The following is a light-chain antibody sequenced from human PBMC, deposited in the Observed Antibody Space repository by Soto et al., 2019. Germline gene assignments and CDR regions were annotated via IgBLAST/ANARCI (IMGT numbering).Light chain of an antibody. J-gene: IGLJ1*01. V-gene: IGLV2-14*02. CDR3: CSYTSSSTLV. Sequence: QSVLTQPASVSGSPGQSITISCTGTSSDVGSYNLVSWYQQHPDKAPKLIIFEVNRRPSAVSDRFPGSKSGNTASLTISGLQAEDEADYYCCSYTSSSTLVFGTGTKVNVL. CDR1: SSDVGSYNL. CDR2: EVN.